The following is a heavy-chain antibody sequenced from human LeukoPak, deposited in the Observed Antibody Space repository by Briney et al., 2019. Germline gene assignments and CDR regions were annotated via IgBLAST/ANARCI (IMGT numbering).Heavy chain of an antibody. CDR1: GYSFTNYW. D-gene: IGHD3-22*01. CDR2: IYPGDSDT. V-gene: IGHV5-51*01. CDR3: ARHGAPYYYDSSGYSFDY. Sequence: GESLKISCKGSGYSFTNYWIGWVRQMPGKGLEWMGIIYPGDSDTKYSPSFQGQVTISADKSISTAYLQWSSLKASDTAMYYCARHGAPYYYDSSGYSFDYWGQGTLVTVSS. J-gene: IGHJ4*02.